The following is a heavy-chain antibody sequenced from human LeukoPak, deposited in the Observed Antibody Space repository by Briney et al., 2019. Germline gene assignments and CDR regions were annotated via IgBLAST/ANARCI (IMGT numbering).Heavy chain of an antibody. D-gene: IGHD7-27*01. CDR1: GGSFSGYY. CDR2: INHSGST. Sequence: SETLSLTCAVYGGSFSGYYWSWIRRPPGKGLEWIGEINHSGSTNYNPSLKSRVTISVDTSKNQFSLKLSSVTAADTAVYYCAREGVGNYWGQGTLVTVSS. V-gene: IGHV4-34*01. CDR3: AREGVGNY. J-gene: IGHJ4*02.